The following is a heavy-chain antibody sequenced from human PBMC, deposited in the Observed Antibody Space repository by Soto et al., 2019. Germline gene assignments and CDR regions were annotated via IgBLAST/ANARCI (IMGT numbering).Heavy chain of an antibody. CDR3: ARGVRLFRGSCHP. V-gene: IGHV4-34*01. D-gene: IGHD2-15*01. CDR1: GGSSIDIY. CDR2: INHNTNT. J-gene: IGHJ5*02. Sequence: QVQLQQWGAGLLKPSETLSLTCAVYGGSSIDIYWNWIRQPPGKGLEWIGEINHNTNTIYNPYLSCRVTISVDTTKNQFSLKLTSVTAADTAVYYCARGVRLFRGSCHPWGQGTLVTVSS.